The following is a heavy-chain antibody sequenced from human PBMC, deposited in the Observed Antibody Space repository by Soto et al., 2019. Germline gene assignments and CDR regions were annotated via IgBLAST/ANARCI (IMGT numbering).Heavy chain of an antibody. V-gene: IGHV3-33*03. D-gene: IGHD5-12*01. CDR1: GFSFSNSN. Sequence: GGSLRLSCAASGFSFSNSNMHWVRQAPGRGLDWVAGIYFDGGNKYYAESVKGRFTISRDNSKNTLYLQMNSLRAEDTAVYYFAIEMARIPPPFDLWCQGALGTVSS. CDR3: AIEMARIPPPFDL. CDR2: IYFDGGNK. J-gene: IGHJ4*02.